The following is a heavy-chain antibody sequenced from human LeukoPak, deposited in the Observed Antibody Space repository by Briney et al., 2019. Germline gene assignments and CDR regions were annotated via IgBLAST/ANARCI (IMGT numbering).Heavy chain of an antibody. CDR1: GGSISSYY. Sequence: SETLSLTCTVSGGSISSYYWSWIRQPAGKGLEWIGEINHSGSTNYNPSLKSRVTISVDTSKNQFSLKLSSVTAADTAVYYCARGFQWKPRRYYYMDVWGKGTTVTVSS. J-gene: IGHJ6*03. V-gene: IGHV4-34*01. D-gene: IGHD2/OR15-2a*01. CDR3: ARGFQWKPRRYYYMDV. CDR2: INHSGST.